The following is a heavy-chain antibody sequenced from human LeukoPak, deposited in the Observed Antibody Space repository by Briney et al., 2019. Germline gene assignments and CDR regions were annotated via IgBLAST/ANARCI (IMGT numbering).Heavy chain of an antibody. D-gene: IGHD3-3*01. Sequence: PPESLSLTPAVSLYSTRSGYFWVWIRQPPGKGLEWIGSIYHSGTTYYSPSLKSRVTISVDTSKNPFSVKLSSVTAADRAVDYCERARGTTIFGVVIMDYYMDVWGKGTTVTVSS. V-gene: IGHV4-38-2*01. J-gene: IGHJ6*03. CDR1: LYSTRSGYF. CDR3: ERARGTTIFGVVIMDYYMDV. CDR2: IYHSGTT.